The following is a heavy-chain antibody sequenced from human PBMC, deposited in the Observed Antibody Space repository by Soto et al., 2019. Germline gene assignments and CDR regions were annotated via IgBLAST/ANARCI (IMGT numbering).Heavy chain of an antibody. J-gene: IGHJ4*02. D-gene: IGHD6-6*01. CDR1: GFSLSTSGVD. CDR3: AHRRPYSNSPEYFFDY. CDR2: IYWDDDK. Sequence: QITLKEPGPTLVKPTQTLTLTCTFSGFSLSTSGVDVGWIRQPPGKALEWLVLIYWDDDKRYSPSLKSRLTITKDTSKNQVVLTMTNMDPLDTATYYCAHRRPYSNSPEYFFDYWGQGTLVTVSS. V-gene: IGHV2-5*02.